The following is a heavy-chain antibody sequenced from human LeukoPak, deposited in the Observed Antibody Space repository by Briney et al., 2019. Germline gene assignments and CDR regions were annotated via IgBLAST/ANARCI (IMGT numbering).Heavy chain of an antibody. Sequence: VASVKVSCKASGGTFSSYAISWVRQAPGQGLEWMGRIIPILGIANYAQKFQGRVTITADKSTSTAYMELSSLRSEDTAVYYCARPSTVTTNYYYYYGMDVWGQGTTVTVSS. D-gene: IGHD4-17*01. CDR2: IIPILGIA. V-gene: IGHV1-69*04. CDR1: GGTFSSYA. J-gene: IGHJ6*02. CDR3: ARPSTVTTNYYYYYGMDV.